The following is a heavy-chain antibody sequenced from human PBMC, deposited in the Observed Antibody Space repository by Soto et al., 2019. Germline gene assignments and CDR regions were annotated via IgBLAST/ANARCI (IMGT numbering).Heavy chain of an antibody. CDR2: IYSGGST. Sequence: EVQLVESGGGLVQPGGSLRLSCAASGFTVSSNYMSWVRQAPGKGLEWVSVIYSGGSTYYADSVKGRFTISRHNSKNTLYLQMNGLRAEDTAVYYCARAEPPFIGIAVAGGGFLDVWGQGTTVTVSS. CDR3: ARAEPPFIGIAVAGGGFLDV. CDR1: GFTVSSNY. V-gene: IGHV3-53*04. D-gene: IGHD6-19*01. J-gene: IGHJ6*02.